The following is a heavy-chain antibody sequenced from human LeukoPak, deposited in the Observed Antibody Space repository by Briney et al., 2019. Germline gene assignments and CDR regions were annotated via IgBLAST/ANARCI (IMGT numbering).Heavy chain of an antibody. CDR2: INWNSNSI. CDR1: GFTFDDYA. CDR3: ARANDYIDY. Sequence: GGSLRLSCAASGFTFDDYAMHWVRQAPGKGLEWVSGINWNSNSIGYADSVKGRFTISRDNAKNSLYLQMSSLRVEDTAVYYCARANDYIDYWGQGVLVAVSS. J-gene: IGHJ4*02. V-gene: IGHV3-9*01.